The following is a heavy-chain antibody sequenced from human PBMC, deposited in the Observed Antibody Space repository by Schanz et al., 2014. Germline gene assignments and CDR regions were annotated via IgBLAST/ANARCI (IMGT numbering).Heavy chain of an antibody. CDR2: IFHSGTA. V-gene: IGHV4-4*02. Sequence: QVQLQESGPGLVKPSGTLSLTCVVSGGSISSGVWWTWARQSPGKGLEWIGEIFHSGTANDNPSPDSRVTNSVDTPNTQLSRMWGAMTAAYTAVYYCTRSTLWSYDVWGRGTMVIVSS. J-gene: IGHJ3*01. CDR3: TRSTLWSYDV. CDR1: GGSISSGVW. D-gene: IGHD2-21*01.